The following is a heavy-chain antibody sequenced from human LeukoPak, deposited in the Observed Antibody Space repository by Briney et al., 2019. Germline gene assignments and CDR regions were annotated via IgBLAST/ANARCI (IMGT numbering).Heavy chain of an antibody. CDR2: INQDGSVK. V-gene: IGHV3-7*02. Sequence: PGGSLRLSCAASGFTLSSYLMTWVRQAPGKGLEWVANINQDGSVKYYVDSVKGRFSISRDNAKNSLYLQMNSLRDEDTAVYYCARSGVPYGMDVWGQGTTVTVSS. D-gene: IGHD3-10*01. CDR1: GFTLSSYL. CDR3: ARSGVPYGMDV. J-gene: IGHJ6*02.